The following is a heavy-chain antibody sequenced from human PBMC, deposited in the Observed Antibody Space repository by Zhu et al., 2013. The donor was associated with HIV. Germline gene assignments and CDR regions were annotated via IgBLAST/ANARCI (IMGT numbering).Heavy chain of an antibody. Sequence: QVQLVQSGAEVKKPGASVKVSCKASGYTFTSYYMHWVRQAPGQGLEWMGIINPSGGSTSYAQKFQGRVTMTRDTSTSTVYMELSSLRSEDTAVYYCAREYRVAATPPYYYYGMDVWGQGTTATVSS. CDR3: AREYRVAATPPYYYYGMDV. J-gene: IGHJ6*02. CDR1: GYTFTSYY. V-gene: IGHV1-46*01. D-gene: IGHD2-15*01. CDR2: INPSGGST.